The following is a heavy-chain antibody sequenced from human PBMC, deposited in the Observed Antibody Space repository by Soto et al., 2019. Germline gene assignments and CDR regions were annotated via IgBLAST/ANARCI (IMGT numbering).Heavy chain of an antibody. D-gene: IGHD3-3*01. CDR2: IYYSGST. CDR3: ATLRFLEGILWFDP. J-gene: IGHJ5*02. V-gene: IGHV4-61*01. CDR1: GGSVSSGSYY. Sequence: QVQLQESGPGLGKPSETLSLTCTVSGGSVSSGSYYWSWIRQPPGKGQEWIGYIYYSGSTNYNPSLKSRVNVSVDTSKNQFSLKLGSVTAADTAVYYCATLRFLEGILWFDPCGQGTLVTVSS.